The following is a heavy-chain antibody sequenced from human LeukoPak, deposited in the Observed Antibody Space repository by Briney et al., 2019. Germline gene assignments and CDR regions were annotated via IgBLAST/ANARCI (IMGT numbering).Heavy chain of an antibody. D-gene: IGHD2-21*01. CDR1: GFKFSNYA. V-gene: IGHV3-23*01. J-gene: IGHJ6*03. Sequence: PGGCLRLSCAGSGFKFSNYAMSWVRQVPGKGLEWLSAITGGGRTTRYADSVKGRFTISRDNSKNTLYLQMNGLRVEDTAIYYCAKDRSNAYDYYYMDVWGKGTTVTVSS. CDR3: AKDRSNAYDYYYMDV. CDR2: ITGGGRTT.